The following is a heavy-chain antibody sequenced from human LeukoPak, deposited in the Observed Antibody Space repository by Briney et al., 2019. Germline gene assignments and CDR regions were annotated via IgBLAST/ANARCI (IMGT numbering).Heavy chain of an antibody. CDR1: GFTFSSYA. D-gene: IGHD6-19*01. CDR2: ISGSGGST. V-gene: IGHV3-23*01. J-gene: IGHJ6*03. CDR3: AKDRVAVAGTGRADYYYYYMDV. Sequence: PGGSLRLSCAASGFTFSSYAMSWVRQAPGKGLEWVSAISGSGGSTYYADSVKGRFTISRDNSENTLYLRMNSLRAEDTAVYYCAKDRVAVAGTGRADYYYYYMDVWGKGTTVTVPS.